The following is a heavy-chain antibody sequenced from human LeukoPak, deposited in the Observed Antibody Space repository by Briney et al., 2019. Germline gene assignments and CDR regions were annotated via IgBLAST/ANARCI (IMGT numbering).Heavy chain of an antibody. D-gene: IGHD4-17*01. CDR2: ISWNSGNI. CDR3: ANLHGDYRDY. V-gene: IGHV3-9*01. J-gene: IGHJ4*02. Sequence: GGSLGLSCAASGFNFDDYAMHWVRQAPGKGLEWVSGISWNSGNIGYADSVKGRFTISRDNAKDSLYLQMNSLRPEDTALYYCANLHGDYRDYWGQGTLVTVSS. CDR1: GFNFDDYA.